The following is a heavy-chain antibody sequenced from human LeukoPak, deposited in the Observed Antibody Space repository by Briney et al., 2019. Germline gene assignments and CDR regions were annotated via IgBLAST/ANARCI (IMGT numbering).Heavy chain of an antibody. J-gene: IGHJ4*02. CDR2: INHSGST. V-gene: IGHV4-34*01. Sequence: SETLSLTCTVSGGSISSYYWSWIRQPPGKGLEWIGEINHSGSTNYNPSLKSRVTISVDTSKNQFSLKLSSVTAADTAVYYCARGSAAARRFPFDYWGQGTLVTVSS. CDR3: ARGSAAARRFPFDY. D-gene: IGHD6-6*01. CDR1: GGSISSYY.